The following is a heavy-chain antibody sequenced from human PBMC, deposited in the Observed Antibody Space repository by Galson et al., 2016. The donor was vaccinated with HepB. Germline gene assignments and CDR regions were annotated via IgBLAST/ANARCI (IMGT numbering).Heavy chain of an antibody. CDR3: ARDRQPSRYHGLHV. CDR1: GGSISDYY. J-gene: IGHJ6*02. D-gene: IGHD1-14*01. Sequence: SETLSLTCTVSGGSISDYYWSWIRQPPGKGLEWIGYIYNSGSTNYNPSLKSRVTISIDTPKNQFSLKVGSVTAADTAVYYCARDRQPSRYHGLHVWGQGTTVTVSS. CDR2: IYNSGST. V-gene: IGHV4-59*01.